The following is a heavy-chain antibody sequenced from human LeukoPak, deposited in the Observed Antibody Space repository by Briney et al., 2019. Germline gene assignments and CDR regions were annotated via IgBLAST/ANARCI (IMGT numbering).Heavy chain of an antibody. J-gene: IGHJ4*02. V-gene: IGHV3-33*01. CDR2: IWYDGSSK. CDR3: ARDEYYYDSSGLDY. CDR1: GFTFSSYG. Sequence: GGSLRLSCAASGFTFSSYGLHWVRQAPGRGLEWVAVIWYDGSSKYYADSVKGRFTISRDNSKNTLYLQMNSLRAEDTAVYYCARDEYYYDSSGLDYWGQGTLVTVSS. D-gene: IGHD3-22*01.